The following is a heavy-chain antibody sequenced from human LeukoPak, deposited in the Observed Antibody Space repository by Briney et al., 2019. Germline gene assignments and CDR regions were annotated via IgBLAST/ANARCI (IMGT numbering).Heavy chain of an antibody. CDR1: GGSFSGYY. D-gene: IGHD2-15*01. Sequence: PSETLPLTCAVYGGSFSGYYWSWIRQPPGKGLEWIGEINHSGSTNYNPSLKSRVTISVDTSKNQFSLKLSSVTAADTAVHYCARTVQYCSGGSCYSWYLLADNWFDPWGQGTLVTVSS. V-gene: IGHV4-34*01. J-gene: IGHJ5*02. CDR3: ARTVQYCSGGSCYSWYLLADNWFDP. CDR2: INHSGST.